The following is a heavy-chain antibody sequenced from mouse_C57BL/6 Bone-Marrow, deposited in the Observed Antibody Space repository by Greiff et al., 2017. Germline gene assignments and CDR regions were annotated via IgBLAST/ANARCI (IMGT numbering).Heavy chain of an antibody. Sequence: QVQLQQSGTELVKPGASVKLSCKASGYTFTSYWMHWVKQRPGQGLEWIGNINPSNGGTNYNEKFKSKATLTVDKSSSTAYMQLSSLTSEDSAVYYCARSGGSSNYLYAMDYWGQGTSVTVSS. CDR2: INPSNGGT. CDR1: GYTFTSYW. D-gene: IGHD2-5*01. J-gene: IGHJ4*01. CDR3: ARSGGSSNYLYAMDY. V-gene: IGHV1-53*01.